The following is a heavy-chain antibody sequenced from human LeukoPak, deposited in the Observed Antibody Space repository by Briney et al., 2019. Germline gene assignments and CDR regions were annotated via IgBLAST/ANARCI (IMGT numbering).Heavy chain of an antibody. CDR1: GYTFTGYY. Sequence: ASVTVSFMASGYTFTGYYMHWVRQAPGQGLEWMGWINPNSGGTNYAQKFQGRVTITRDTSISTAYMELSRLRSDDTAVYYCARPRPRAIGNAFEVWRRGTVDTVSS. V-gene: IGHV1-2*02. CDR2: INPNSGGT. CDR3: ARPRPRAIGNAFEV. D-gene: IGHD2/OR15-2a*01. J-gene: IGHJ3*01.